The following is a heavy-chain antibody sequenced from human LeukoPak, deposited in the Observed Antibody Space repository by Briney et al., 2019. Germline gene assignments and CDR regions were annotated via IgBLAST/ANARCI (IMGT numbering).Heavy chain of an antibody. CDR2: ISAYNDNT. D-gene: IGHD3-10*01. CDR3: ARETMVRDNDAFDI. V-gene: IGHV1-18*01. Sequence: ASVKASCKASGYTFTSYGIIWVRQAAGQGLEWMGWISAYNDNTNYAQKLQGRVTMTTDTSTSTAYMELRSLRSDDTAVYYCARETMVRDNDAFDIWGQGTMVTVSS. J-gene: IGHJ3*02. CDR1: GYTFTSYG.